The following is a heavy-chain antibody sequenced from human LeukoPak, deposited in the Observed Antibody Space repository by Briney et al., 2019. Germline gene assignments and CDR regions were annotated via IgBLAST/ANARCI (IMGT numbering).Heavy chain of an antibody. D-gene: IGHD3-22*01. CDR1: GFTFSSYA. J-gene: IGHJ3*02. CDR3: AKISTFYYDNSGYHLSRRGFEI. Sequence: PGGSLRLSCAASGFTFSSYAMHWVRQAPGKGLEWVAVISYDGSNKYYADSVKGRFTISRDNSQNTLSLQMYSLRPEDTAVYYCAKISTFYYDNSGYHLSRRGFEIWGQGTMVTVSS. CDR2: ISYDGSNK. V-gene: IGHV3-30*18.